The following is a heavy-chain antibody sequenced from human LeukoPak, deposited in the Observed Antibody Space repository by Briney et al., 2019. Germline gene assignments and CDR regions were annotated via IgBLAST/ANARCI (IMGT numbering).Heavy chain of an antibody. CDR3: AKEGDYYYDSSGYPRLPFQH. J-gene: IGHJ1*01. Sequence: PGGSLRLSCAASGFTFSNYAMHWIRQAPGKGLEWVGVIFYDGDSKHYADSVKGRFTISRDNSKNTLYLQMNSLRAEDTAVYYCAKEGDYYYDSSGYPRLPFQHWGQGTLVAVSS. CDR2: IFYDGDSK. V-gene: IGHV3-30-3*01. D-gene: IGHD3-22*01. CDR1: GFTFSNYA.